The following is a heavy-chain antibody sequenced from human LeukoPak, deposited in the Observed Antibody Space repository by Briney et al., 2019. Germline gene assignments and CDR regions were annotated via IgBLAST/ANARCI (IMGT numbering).Heavy chain of an antibody. D-gene: IGHD2-21*01. CDR3: ARSISDPPYYYYMDV. V-gene: IGHV4-59*01. Sequence: SETLSLTCTVSGGSISSYYWSWIRQPPGKGLEWIGYSYYSGSTNYNPSLKSRVTISVDTSKNQFSLKLSSVTAADTAVYYCARSISDPPYYYYMDVWGKGTTVTVSS. CDR2: SYYSGST. J-gene: IGHJ6*03. CDR1: GGSISSYY.